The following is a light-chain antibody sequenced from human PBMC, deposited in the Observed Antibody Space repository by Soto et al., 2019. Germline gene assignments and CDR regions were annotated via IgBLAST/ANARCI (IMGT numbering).Light chain of an antibody. CDR1: QSVSRY. Sequence: EIVLTQSPATLSLSPGERATLSCRASQSVSRYLAWYQQKPGQAPRLLIYDASNRATGIPARFSGSGSGTDFPLTISSLEPEDFAVYYCQQRTNWPPKYTFGQGTKLEIK. V-gene: IGKV3-11*01. J-gene: IGKJ2*01. CDR3: QQRTNWPPKYT. CDR2: DAS.